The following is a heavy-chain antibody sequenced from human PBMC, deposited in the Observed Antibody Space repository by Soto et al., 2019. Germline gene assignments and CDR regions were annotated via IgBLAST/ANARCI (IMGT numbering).Heavy chain of an antibody. CDR3: AKGRWVDL. V-gene: IGHV4-39*01. CDR1: GGSISSSSYY. CDR2: IYYSGST. Sequence: QLQLQESGPGLVKPSETLSLTCTVSGGSISSSSYYWGWIRQPPGKGLEWIGSIYYSGSTYYNPSLKSRVTISVDTSKNQFSLKRSSVTAADTAVDYCAKGRWVDLWGRGTLVTVSS. J-gene: IGHJ2*01.